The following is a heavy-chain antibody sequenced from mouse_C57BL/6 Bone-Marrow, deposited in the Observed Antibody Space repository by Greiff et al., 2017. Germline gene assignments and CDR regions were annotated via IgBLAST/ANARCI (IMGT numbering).Heavy chain of an antibody. CDR3: AREGATGTDY. CDR2: IDPSDSYT. CDR1: GYTFTSYW. D-gene: IGHD4-1*02. J-gene: IGHJ2*01. Sequence: VKLQQPGAELVMPGASVKLSCKASGYTFTSYWMHWVKQRPGQGLEWIGEIDPSDSYTNYNQKFKGKSTLTVDKSSSTAYMQLSSLTSEDSAVYYCAREGATGTDYWGQGTTLTVSS. V-gene: IGHV1-69*01.